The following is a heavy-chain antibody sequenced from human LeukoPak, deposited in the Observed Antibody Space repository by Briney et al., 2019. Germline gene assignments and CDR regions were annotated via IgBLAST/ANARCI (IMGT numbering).Heavy chain of an antibody. CDR2: ISTYNGNT. D-gene: IGHD6-19*01. CDR1: GYTFTSYG. V-gene: IGHV1-18*01. J-gene: IGHJ4*02. Sequence: ASVKVSCKASGYTFTSYGINWVRQAPGQGLEWMGWISTYNGNTNYAQNLQGRVTMTTDTSTSTAYMELRSLRSEDTAVYYCARFAVHRRITVAGQFGLDYWGQGTLVSLSS. CDR3: ARFAVHRRITVAGQFGLDY.